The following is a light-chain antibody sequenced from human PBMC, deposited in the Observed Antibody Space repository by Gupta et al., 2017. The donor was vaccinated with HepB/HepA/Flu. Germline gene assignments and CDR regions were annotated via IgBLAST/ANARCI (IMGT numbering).Light chain of an antibody. Sequence: DIVLTQSPATLSLSPGERATLSCRASQSVGNYLAWYQQKPGQAPRLLIYDASNRATGIPARFSGSGYGTDFTLTISSREQEDFALYYCQQRSNWPKLTFGGGTKVEIK. CDR2: DAS. J-gene: IGKJ4*01. CDR1: QSVGNY. CDR3: QQRSNWPKLT. V-gene: IGKV3-11*01.